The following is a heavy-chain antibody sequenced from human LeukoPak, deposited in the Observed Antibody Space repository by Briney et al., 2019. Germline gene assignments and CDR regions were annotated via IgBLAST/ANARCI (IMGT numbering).Heavy chain of an antibody. CDR3: ARGGGPLRYIDWLSQGSYYYGMDV. CDR1: GGSFSGYY. J-gene: IGHJ6*02. Sequence: SETLSLTCAVYGGSFSGYYWSWIRQPPGKGLEWIGEINHSGSTNYNPSLKSRVTISVDTSKNQFSLKLSSVTAADTAVYYCARGGGPLRYIDWLSQGSYYYGMDVWGQGTTVTVSS. CDR2: INHSGST. V-gene: IGHV4-34*01. D-gene: IGHD3-9*01.